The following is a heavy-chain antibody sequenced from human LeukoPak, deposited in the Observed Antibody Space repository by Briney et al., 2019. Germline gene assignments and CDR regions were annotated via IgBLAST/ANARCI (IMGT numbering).Heavy chain of an antibody. D-gene: IGHD5-24*01. Sequence: PSETLSLTCTVSGGSISSYYWSWIRQPPGKGLEWIGYIYYSGSTNYNPSLKSRVTISVDTSKNQFSLKLSSVTAADTAVYYCASGAGYNTYWGQGTLVTVSS. J-gene: IGHJ4*02. CDR2: IYYSGST. CDR3: ASGAGYNTY. CDR1: GGSISSYY. V-gene: IGHV4-59*01.